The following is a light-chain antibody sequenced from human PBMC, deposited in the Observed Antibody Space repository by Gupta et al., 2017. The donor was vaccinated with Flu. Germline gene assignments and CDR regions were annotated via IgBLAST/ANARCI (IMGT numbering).Light chain of an antibody. J-gene: IGKJ2*01. CDR2: GAS. CDR3: QLYGSSPAYT. V-gene: IGKV3-20*01. Sequence: LSLPPGEGATLSCRASQTVAGSFLAWYQQQPGQAPRLLIYGASTRAPGIPDRFSGSGSGTDFTLTITRLEPEDFAVYYCQLYGSSPAYTFGQGTKLEI. CDR1: QTVAGSF.